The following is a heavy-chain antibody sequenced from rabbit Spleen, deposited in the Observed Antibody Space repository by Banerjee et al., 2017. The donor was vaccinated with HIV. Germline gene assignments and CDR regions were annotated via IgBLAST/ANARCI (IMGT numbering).Heavy chain of an antibody. V-gene: IGHV1S40*01. CDR2: IYTGGSANT. Sequence: QSLEESGGDLVKPGASLTLTCKASGFDLSSGYYMCWVRQAPGKGLEWIGCIYTGGSANTYYASWAKGRFTISKASSTTVTLQMTSLTAADTATYFCARAYDGVDWASNLWGQGTLVTVS. D-gene: IGHD4-2*01. J-gene: IGHJ3*01. CDR1: GFDLSSGYY. CDR3: ARAYDGVDWASNL.